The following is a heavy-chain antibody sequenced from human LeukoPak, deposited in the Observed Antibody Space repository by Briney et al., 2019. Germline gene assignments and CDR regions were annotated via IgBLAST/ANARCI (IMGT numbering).Heavy chain of an antibody. CDR1: GYTFTGYY. Sequence: ASVKVSCKASGYTFTGYYMHWVRQAPGQGLEWMGWINPNSGGTNYAQKFQGRVTMTRDTSISTAYMELSRLRSDDTAVYYCARATKRRGYSSLGWFDPWGQGTLVTVSS. D-gene: IGHD5-18*01. CDR2: INPNSGGT. CDR3: ARATKRRGYSSLGWFDP. J-gene: IGHJ5*02. V-gene: IGHV1-2*02.